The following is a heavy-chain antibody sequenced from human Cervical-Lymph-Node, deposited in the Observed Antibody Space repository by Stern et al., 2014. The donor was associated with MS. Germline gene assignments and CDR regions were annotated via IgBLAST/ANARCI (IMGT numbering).Heavy chain of an antibody. V-gene: IGHV4-59*01. J-gene: IGHJ5*02. CDR1: GGSISSYY. CDR2: IYYSGIT. CDR3: ARGATQAFDP. Sequence: QVQLVQSGPGLVKPSETLSLTCTVSGGSISSYYWSWIRQPPGKGLEWIGYIYYSGITNYNPSLKSRVTISVDTSKNQFSLKLSSVTAADTAVYYCARGATQAFDPWGQGTLVTVSS.